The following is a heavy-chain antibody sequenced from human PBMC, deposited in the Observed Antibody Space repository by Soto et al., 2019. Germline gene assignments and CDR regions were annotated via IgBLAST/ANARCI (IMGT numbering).Heavy chain of an antibody. CDR3: AKDHRNGGSRVDY. D-gene: IGHD2-15*01. V-gene: IGHV3-30*18. J-gene: IGHJ4*02. CDR1: GFSFRSHG. CDR2: ISYDGSIS. Sequence: QVQLVESGGGVVQPGRSLRLSCAASGFSFRSHGMHWVRQAPGKGLEWVAVISYDGSISYYADSVKGRFTISRDNSNNALYLQMSSLRPEDTAVYFCAKDHRNGGSRVDYWGQGTLVTVSS.